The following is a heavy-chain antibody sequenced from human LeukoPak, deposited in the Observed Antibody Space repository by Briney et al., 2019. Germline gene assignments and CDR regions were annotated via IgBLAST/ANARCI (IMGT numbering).Heavy chain of an antibody. D-gene: IGHD5-12*01. Sequence: GGSLRLSCAASGFLFSAYDFHWVRQAPGKGLEWVAFISYDGSSKNYAQSVKGRFTISRDNSKNTLYVQMNSLRHEDTAVYYCARVTGHSGYDLRYWGQGALVTVSS. CDR1: GFLFSAYD. V-gene: IGHV3-30*01. J-gene: IGHJ4*02. CDR3: ARVTGHSGYDLRY. CDR2: ISYDGSSK.